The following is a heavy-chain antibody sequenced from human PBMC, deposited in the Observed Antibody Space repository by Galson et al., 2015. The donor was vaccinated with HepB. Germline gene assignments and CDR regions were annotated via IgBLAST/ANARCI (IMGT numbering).Heavy chain of an antibody. CDR3: ARRVDTAMGEPLHF. V-gene: IGHV3-23*01. CDR1: GFTFSNCA. J-gene: IGHJ3*01. CDR2: ISGGGGGT. D-gene: IGHD5-18*01. Sequence: SLRLSCAASGFTFSNCAMSWVRQAPGKGLEWVSAISGGGGGTYYADSVIGRFTISRDNSRNTLYLQMNSLRAEDTAVYYCARRVDTAMGEPLHFWGPGTMVTVSS.